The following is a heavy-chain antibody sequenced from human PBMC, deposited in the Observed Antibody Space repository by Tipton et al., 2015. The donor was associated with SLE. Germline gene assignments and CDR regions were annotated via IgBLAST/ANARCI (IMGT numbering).Heavy chain of an antibody. V-gene: IGHV3-30*02. CDR1: GFSFNTYA. Sequence: SLRLSCTASGFSFNTYAMSWVRQAPGKGLEWVAIIWYDGSDTYYIDSVKGRFTSSRDNSKNTLYLQMNSLRAEDTAVYYCAKAMIRVSYVAFNVWSQGRMCTASS. CDR3: AKAMIRVSYVAFNV. J-gene: IGHJ3*01. D-gene: IGHD2-8*01. CDR2: IWYDGSDT.